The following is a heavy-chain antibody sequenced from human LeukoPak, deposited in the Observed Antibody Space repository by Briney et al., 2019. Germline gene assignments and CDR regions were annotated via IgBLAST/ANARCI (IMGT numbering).Heavy chain of an antibody. CDR1: GDSITTNSYW. CDR3: ARRGIWDLQIGNWFDP. J-gene: IGHJ5*02. Sequence: SGTLSLTCSISGDSITTNSYWWGWIRQSPGKGLEWIGSIYSSGNSYYNPSLKTRATIPPDTSKNQYSLRLTSVTAADTAIYYCARRGIWDLQIGNWFDPWGQGILVIVSS. CDR2: IYSSGNS. D-gene: IGHD3-16*01. V-gene: IGHV4-39*01.